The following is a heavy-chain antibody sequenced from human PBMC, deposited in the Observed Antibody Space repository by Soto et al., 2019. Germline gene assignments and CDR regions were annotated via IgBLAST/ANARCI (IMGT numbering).Heavy chain of an antibody. Sequence: QITLKESGPALVKPTQTLTLTCNFSGFSLSTRGVGVGWIRQPPGKALEWLTLIYWDDAKEYSPSLRSRITIPQDTSKNPVVLKMTDMAPVDTATYSCAHKGGGDRILDYWGQGTLVTVSS. CDR2: IYWDDAK. J-gene: IGHJ4*02. D-gene: IGHD3-16*01. V-gene: IGHV2-5*02. CDR1: GFSLSTRGVG. CDR3: AHKGGGDRILDY.